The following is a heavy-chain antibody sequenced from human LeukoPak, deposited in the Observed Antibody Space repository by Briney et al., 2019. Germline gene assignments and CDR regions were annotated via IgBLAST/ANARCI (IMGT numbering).Heavy chain of an antibody. D-gene: IGHD5-12*01. CDR2: ISSSGSTI. Sequence: KSGGSLRLSCAASGFTFSDYYMSWIRQAPGKGLEWVSYISSSGSTIYYADSAKGRFTISRDNAKNSLYLQMNSLRAEDTAVYYCARDGSESLDTIPYDGMDVWGQGTTVTVSS. J-gene: IGHJ6*02. CDR1: GFTFSDYY. V-gene: IGHV3-11*01. CDR3: ARDGSESLDTIPYDGMDV.